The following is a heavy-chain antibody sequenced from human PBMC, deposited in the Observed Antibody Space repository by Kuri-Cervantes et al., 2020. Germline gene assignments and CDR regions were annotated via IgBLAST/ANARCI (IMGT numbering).Heavy chain of an antibody. V-gene: IGHV4-59*12. CDR3: AGRVQGVRKNEGGFDY. Sequence: SETLSLTCTVSGGSISSYYWNWIRQPPGKGLEWIGYIYYSGSTNYNPSLKSRVTISVDTSKNQFSLKLSSVTAADTAVYYCAGRVQGVRKNEGGFDYWGQGTLVTVSS. CDR1: GGSISSYY. D-gene: IGHD3-10*01. J-gene: IGHJ4*02. CDR2: IYYSGST.